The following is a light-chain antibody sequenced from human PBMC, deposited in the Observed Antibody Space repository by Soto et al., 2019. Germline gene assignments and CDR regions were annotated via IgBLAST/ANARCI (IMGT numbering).Light chain of an antibody. J-gene: IGKJ1*01. CDR2: DAS. V-gene: IGKV1-5*01. CDR3: QQYNSYSPPT. CDR1: QSISSW. Sequence: DIQMTQSPSTPSASVGDRVTITCRASQSISSWLAWYQQKPGKAPKLLIYDASSLESGVPSRFSGSGSGTEFTLTISSLQPDDFATYYCQQYNSYSPPTFGQGTKVEIK.